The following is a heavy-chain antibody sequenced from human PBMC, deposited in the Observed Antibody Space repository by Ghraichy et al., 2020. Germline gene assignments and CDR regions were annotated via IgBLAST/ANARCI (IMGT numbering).Heavy chain of an antibody. CDR1: GYTLRELS. CDR3: ATKGYYYENNNYVEFDF. D-gene: IGHD3-22*01. Sequence: ASVKVSCKVTGYTLRELSMHWVRQAPGKGLEWLGGFDREEGETVYAQKLQGRVTMTEDTSTDTAYMELSSLRSDDTAVYYCATKGYYYENNNYVEFDFWGQGSLVTVSS. CDR2: FDREEGET. V-gene: IGHV1-24*01. J-gene: IGHJ4*02.